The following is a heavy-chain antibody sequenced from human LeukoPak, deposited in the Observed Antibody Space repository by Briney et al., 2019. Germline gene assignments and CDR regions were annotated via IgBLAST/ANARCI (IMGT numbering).Heavy chain of an antibody. V-gene: IGHV7-4-1*02. CDR3: ARAIEGEQWLHYFDY. CDR1: GYTFTSYA. D-gene: IGHD6-19*01. J-gene: IGHJ4*02. CDR2: INTNTGNP. Sequence: ASVKVSCRASGYTFTSYAMNWVRQAPGQGLEWMGWINTNTGNPTYAQGFTGRFVFSLDTSVSTAYLQISSLKAEDTAVYYCARAIEGEQWLHYFDYWGQGTLVTVSS.